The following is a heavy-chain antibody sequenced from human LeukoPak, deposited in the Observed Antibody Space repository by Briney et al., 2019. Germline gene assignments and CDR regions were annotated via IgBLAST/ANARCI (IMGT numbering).Heavy chain of an antibody. CDR3: ARTKDYNWFDP. CDR2: IWYDGSNK. V-gene: IGHV3-33*01. Sequence: PGGSLRLSCAASGFTFSSYGMHWVRQAPGKGLEWVAVIWYDGSNKYYAASVKGRFTISRDNSKNTLYLQMNSLRAEDTAVYYRARTKDYNWFDPWGQGTLVTVSS. J-gene: IGHJ5*02. CDR1: GFTFSSYG.